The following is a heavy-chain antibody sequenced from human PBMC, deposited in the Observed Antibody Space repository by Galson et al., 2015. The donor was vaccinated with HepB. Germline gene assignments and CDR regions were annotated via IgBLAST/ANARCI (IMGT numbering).Heavy chain of an antibody. D-gene: IGHD1-7*01. Sequence: SVKVSCKVSGYTLTELSMHWVRQAPGKGLEWMGGFDPEDGETIYAQKFQGRVTMTEDTSTDTAYMELSSLRSEDTAVYYCATALELRGPPDYWGQGTLVTVSS. CDR2: FDPEDGET. V-gene: IGHV1-24*01. CDR3: ATALELRGPPDY. J-gene: IGHJ4*02. CDR1: GYTLTELS.